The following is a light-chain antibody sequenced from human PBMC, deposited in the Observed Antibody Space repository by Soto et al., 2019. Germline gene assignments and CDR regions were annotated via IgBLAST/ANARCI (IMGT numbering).Light chain of an antibody. Sequence: DIQVTQSPSSLSASPGERVNITCRASQSVITWLSWYQQHPGRAPRLLIYDASTLQRGVPSTFSGSGSGTEFTLTISSLQPENFSSYYCQHYLRYPWTSGQGTRWIS. CDR3: QHYLRYPWT. CDR2: DAS. CDR1: QSVITW. V-gene: IGKV1-5*01. J-gene: IGKJ1*01.